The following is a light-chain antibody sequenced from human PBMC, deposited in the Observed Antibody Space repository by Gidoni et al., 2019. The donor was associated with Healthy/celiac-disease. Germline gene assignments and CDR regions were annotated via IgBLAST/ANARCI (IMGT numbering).Light chain of an antibody. CDR3: QQYGSSHT. J-gene: IGKJ4*01. CDR1: QSVSSSY. V-gene: IGKV3-20*01. Sequence: QSVSSSYLAWYQQKPGQAPSLLIYGASSRATGIPDRFSGSGSGTDFTLTISRLEPEDFAVYYCQQYGSSHTFGGGTKVEIK. CDR2: GAS.